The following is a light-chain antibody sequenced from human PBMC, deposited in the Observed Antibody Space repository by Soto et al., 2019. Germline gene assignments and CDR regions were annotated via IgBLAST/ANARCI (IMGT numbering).Light chain of an antibody. CDR3: QQSYTPPYT. J-gene: IGKJ2*01. V-gene: IGKV1-39*01. CDR1: QSITNY. Sequence: DIQMTQSPSSLSASVGDRVTITCRSSQSITNYLNWYQQKPGRAPKFLIYAASTLQRGVPSRFSGSGSGTDFSLTISNLQPEDFATYFCQQSYTPPYTFGQGTKLEIK. CDR2: AAS.